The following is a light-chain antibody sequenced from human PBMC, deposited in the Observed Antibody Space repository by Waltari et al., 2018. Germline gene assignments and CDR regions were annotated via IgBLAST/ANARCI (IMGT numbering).Light chain of an antibody. Sequence: EIVMTQSPATLSVSPGESATLSCRASQSVSSNLAWYQQKSGQAPRPLIFGASTRATGIPARFSGSGSGTEFTLTISSLQSEDFAVYYCQQYNNWPATFGGGTKVEVK. CDR2: GAS. J-gene: IGKJ4*01. CDR3: QQYNNWPAT. CDR1: QSVSSN. V-gene: IGKV3-15*01.